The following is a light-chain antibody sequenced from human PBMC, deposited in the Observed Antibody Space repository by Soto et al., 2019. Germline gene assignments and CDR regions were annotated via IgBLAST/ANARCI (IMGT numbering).Light chain of an antibody. CDR2: DAS. Sequence: EIVLTQSPGTLSLSPGERATLSCRASQSVNIYLAWYQQKPGQAPRLLIYDASNRATGIPARFSGSGSGTDFTLTISSLQPDDFATYYCQHYNSYSEAFGQGTKVDIK. J-gene: IGKJ1*01. CDR3: QHYNSYSEA. V-gene: IGKV3-11*01. CDR1: QSVNIY.